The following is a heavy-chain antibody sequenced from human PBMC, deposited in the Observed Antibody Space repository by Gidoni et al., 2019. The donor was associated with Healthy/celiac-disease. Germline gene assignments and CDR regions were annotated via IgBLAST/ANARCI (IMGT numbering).Heavy chain of an antibody. V-gene: IGHV3-23*01. CDR1: GFTFSSFS. Sequence: EVQLLESGGGLVQPGGSLRLSCAASGFTFSSFSMSWVRQAPGKGLEWVSAISSSGGSTYYADSVKGRCTISRDNSKNTLYLQMNSLRAEDTAVYYCAKDRYDSSGYYGDAFDIWGQGTMVTVSS. CDR2: ISSSGGST. D-gene: IGHD3-22*01. CDR3: AKDRYDSSGYYGDAFDI. J-gene: IGHJ3*02.